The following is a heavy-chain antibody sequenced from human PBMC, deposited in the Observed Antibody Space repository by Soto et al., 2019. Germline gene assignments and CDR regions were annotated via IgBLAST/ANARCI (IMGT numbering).Heavy chain of an antibody. CDR3: ARANQFGDYVGNAY. CDR1: GYTFTSYD. Sequence: QVQLVQSGAEVKKPGASVKVSCKASGYTFTSYDINWVRQATGQGLEWMGWMNPNSGNTGYAQKFQGRVTMTRNTSISTDYMELSSLRSEDTAVYYCARANQFGDYVGNAYWGQGTLVTVSS. CDR2: MNPNSGNT. V-gene: IGHV1-8*01. J-gene: IGHJ4*02. D-gene: IGHD4-17*01.